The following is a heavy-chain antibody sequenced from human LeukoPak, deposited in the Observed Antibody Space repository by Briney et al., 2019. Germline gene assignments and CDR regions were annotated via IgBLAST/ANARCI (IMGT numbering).Heavy chain of an antibody. Sequence: PSETLSLTCTVSGGSISSYYWSWIRQPPGKGLEWIGYIYYSGSTNYNPSLKSRVTISVDTSKNQFSLKLSSVTAADTAVHYCARTGPRGWFDPWGQGTLVTVSS. CDR1: GGSISSYY. V-gene: IGHV4-59*01. CDR3: ARTGPRGWFDP. D-gene: IGHD3-10*01. CDR2: IYYSGST. J-gene: IGHJ5*02.